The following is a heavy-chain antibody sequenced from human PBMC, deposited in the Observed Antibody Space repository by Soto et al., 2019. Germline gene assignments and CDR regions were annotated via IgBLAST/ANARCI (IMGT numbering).Heavy chain of an antibody. CDR1: GFIFTTNS. CDR2: ISSSGTFK. CDR3: ALDPPHCGTSSWDADS. Sequence: EVRLVASGGGLVKPGGSLRLSCVTSGFIFTTNSINWVREFPEQGLQWLSSISSSGTFKSYGDSVKGRFTVSRDNAKNSLSIDMNHLRGENTGVYYCALDPPHCGTSSWDADSWGLGGLGTVSS. V-gene: IGHV3-21*01. J-gene: IGHJ4*02. D-gene: IGHD2-21*01.